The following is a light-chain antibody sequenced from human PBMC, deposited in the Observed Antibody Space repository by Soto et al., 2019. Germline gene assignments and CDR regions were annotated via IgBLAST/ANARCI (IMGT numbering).Light chain of an antibody. Sequence: QSALTQPASVSGSPGQSITISCTGTSSDVGGYNYVSWYQQHPGKAPKLMIYDVSNRPSGVSNRFSGSKSGNTASLTISGLQAEDEADYYCRSYTNRYKGVFGGGTKVTVL. J-gene: IGLJ2*01. CDR1: SSDVGGYNY. V-gene: IGLV2-14*01. CDR3: RSYTNRYKGV. CDR2: DVS.